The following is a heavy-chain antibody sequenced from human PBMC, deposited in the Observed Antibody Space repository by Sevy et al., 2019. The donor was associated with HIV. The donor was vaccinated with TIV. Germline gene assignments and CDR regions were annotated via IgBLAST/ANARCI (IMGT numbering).Heavy chain of an antibody. J-gene: IGHJ4*02. CDR3: AGPILTYNNGWSYYDY. CDR2: INYSGST. D-gene: IGHD6-19*01. V-gene: IGHV4-39*01. Sequence: SETLSLTCTVSGASISSSGYYWGWIRQPPGKRLEWIASINYSGSTFYNPSLKSRVTISADTSKNQFSLDLNSVTAADTAIYYCAGPILTYNNGWSYYDYWGQRTVVTVSS. CDR1: GASISSSGYY.